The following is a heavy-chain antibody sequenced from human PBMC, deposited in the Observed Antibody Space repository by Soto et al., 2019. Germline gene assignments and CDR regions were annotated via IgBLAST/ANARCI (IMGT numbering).Heavy chain of an antibody. CDR1: GYTFTKFH. CDR3: ERDITGTTGFDP. V-gene: IGHV1-46*01. CDR2: IDPSGGVT. D-gene: IGHD1-20*01. J-gene: IGHJ5*02. Sequence: ASVKVSCKTSGYTFTKFHIHWVRQAPGQGLEWMGMIDPSGGVTRDAQRFQGRITMTSDTSTSSVYMELRGLKSDDTAVYYCERDITGTTGFDPWGQGTLVTVSS.